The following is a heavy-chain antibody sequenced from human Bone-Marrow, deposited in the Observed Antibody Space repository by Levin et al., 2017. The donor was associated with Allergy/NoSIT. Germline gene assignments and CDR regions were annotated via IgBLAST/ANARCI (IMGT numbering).Heavy chain of an antibody. CDR3: ARWRLTGFNDAFDI. CDR1: GFTFSSYS. J-gene: IGHJ3*02. V-gene: IGHV3-21*01. Sequence: PGGSLRLSCAASGFTFSSYSMNWVRQAPGKGLEWVSSISSSSSYIYYADSVKGRFTISRDNAKNSLYLQMNSLRAEDTAVYYCARWRLTGFNDAFDIWGQGTMVTVSS. CDR2: ISSSSSYI.